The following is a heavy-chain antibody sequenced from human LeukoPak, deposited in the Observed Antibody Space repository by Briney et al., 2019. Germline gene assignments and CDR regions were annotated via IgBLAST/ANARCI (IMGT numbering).Heavy chain of an antibody. CDR2: IYSSGST. CDR1: AGSISSGSYY. D-gene: IGHD5-24*01. V-gene: IGHV4-61*02. CDR3: ARERDGYNWAYDAFDI. Sequence: PSETLSLTCTVSAGSISSGSYYWSWIRQPAGKGLEWIGRIYSSGSTNYNPSLKSRVTISVDTSKNQFSLKLSSVTAADTAVYYCARERDGYNWAYDAFDIWGQGTMVTVSS. J-gene: IGHJ3*02.